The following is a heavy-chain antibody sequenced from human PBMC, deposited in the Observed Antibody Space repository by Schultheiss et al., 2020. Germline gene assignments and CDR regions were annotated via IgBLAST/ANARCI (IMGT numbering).Heavy chain of an antibody. V-gene: IGHV3-21*01. CDR1: GFTFSSYS. J-gene: IGHJ4*02. CDR3: ARRGGAAMVEFDY. Sequence: GGSLRLSCAASGFTFSSYSMNWVRQAPGKGLEWVSSISSSSSYIYYADSVKGRFTISRDNAKNSLYLQMNSLRAEDTAVYYCARRGGAAMVEFDYWGQGTLVTVSS. D-gene: IGHD5-18*01. CDR2: ISSSSSYI.